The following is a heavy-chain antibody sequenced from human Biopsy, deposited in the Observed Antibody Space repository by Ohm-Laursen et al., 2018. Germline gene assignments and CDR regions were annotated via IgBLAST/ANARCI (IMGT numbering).Heavy chain of an antibody. CDR2: MSPNTGNT. V-gene: IGHV1-8*01. CDR3: ARWETTLGRSLDS. Sequence: ASVKVSCKVSGYTFTSHDINWVRQATGQGLEWMGWMSPNTGNTVYAQRFQDRVTMTSDTSTGTAYMELTSPTSDDTAVYFCARWETTLGRSLDSWGQGTLVAVSS. J-gene: IGHJ4*02. D-gene: IGHD1-26*01. CDR1: GYTFTSHD.